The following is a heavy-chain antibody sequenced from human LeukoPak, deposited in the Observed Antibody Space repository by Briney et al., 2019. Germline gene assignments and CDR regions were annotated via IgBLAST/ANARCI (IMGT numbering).Heavy chain of an antibody. CDR2: IYSGGST. CDR3: ASRDGYNSFDY. V-gene: IGHV3-53*01. D-gene: IGHD5-24*01. CDR1: GFTVSSNY. J-gene: IGHJ4*02. Sequence: PGGSLRLSCAASGFTVSSNYMSWVRQAPGKGLEWVSVIYSGGSTYYADSVKGRFTISRDNSKSTLYLQMNSLRAEDTAVYYCASRDGYNSFDYWGQGTLVTVSS.